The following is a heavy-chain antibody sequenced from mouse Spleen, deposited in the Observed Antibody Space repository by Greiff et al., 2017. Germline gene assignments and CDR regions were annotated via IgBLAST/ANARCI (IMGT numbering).Heavy chain of an antibody. J-gene: IGHJ4*01. CDR3: ARRLHYYAMDY. CDR2: ISSGSSTI. Sequence: EVHLVESGGGLVKPGGSLKLSCAASGFTFSDYGMHWVRQAPEKGLEWVAYISSGSSTIYYADTVKGRFTISRDNAKNTLFLQMTSLRSEDTAMYYCARRLHYYAMDYWGQGTSVTVSS. V-gene: IGHV5-17*01. CDR1: GFTFSDYG.